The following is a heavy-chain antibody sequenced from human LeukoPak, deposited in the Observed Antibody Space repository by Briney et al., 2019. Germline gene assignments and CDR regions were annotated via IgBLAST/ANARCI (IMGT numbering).Heavy chain of an antibody. J-gene: IGHJ4*02. CDR3: ARRWGTHYFDY. V-gene: IGHV4-39*01. CDR1: GGSISSSSYY. D-gene: IGHD3-16*01. CDR2: IYYSGST. Sequence: SETLSLICTVSGGSISSSSYYWGWIRQPPGKGLEWIGSIYYSGSTYYNPSLRSRVTISVDTSKNQFSLKLSSVTAADTAVYYCARRWGTHYFDYWGQGTLVTVSS.